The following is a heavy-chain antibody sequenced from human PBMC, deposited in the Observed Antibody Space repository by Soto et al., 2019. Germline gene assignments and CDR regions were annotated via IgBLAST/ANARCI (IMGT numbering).Heavy chain of an antibody. CDR2: ISSSSSYI. CDR1: GFTFSSYS. CDR3: ARGYCSGGSCYSSDY. J-gene: IGHJ4*02. D-gene: IGHD2-15*01. V-gene: IGHV3-21*01. Sequence: EVQLVESGGGLVKPGGSLRLSCAASGFTFSSYSMNWVRRAPGKGLEWVSSISSSSSYIYYADSVKGRFTISRDNAKNSLYLQMNSLRAEDTAVYYCARGYCSGGSCYSSDYWGQGTLVTVSS.